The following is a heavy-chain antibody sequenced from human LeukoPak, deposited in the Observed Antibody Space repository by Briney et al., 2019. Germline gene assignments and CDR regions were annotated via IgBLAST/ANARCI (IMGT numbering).Heavy chain of an antibody. CDR2: IRYDGSNK. Sequence: GGSLRLSCEASGFTFSNYAMHWVRQAPGKGLEWVALIRYDGSNKYYADSVMGRFTISKDNAENYLYLHLNSLRAEDTAVYYCARDKFAKYDNRGYYYISDAFDIWGPGTVVTVSS. D-gene: IGHD3-22*01. CDR3: ARDKFAKYDNRGYYYISDAFDI. CDR1: GFTFSNYA. V-gene: IGHV3-30*02. J-gene: IGHJ3*02.